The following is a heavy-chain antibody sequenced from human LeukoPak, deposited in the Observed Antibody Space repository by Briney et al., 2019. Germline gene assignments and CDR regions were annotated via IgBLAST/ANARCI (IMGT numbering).Heavy chain of an antibody. CDR3: ATNLFCASASCL. D-gene: IGHD2-2*01. CDR1: GFTFSDYT. CDR2: IGTAGIYI. J-gene: IGHJ4*02. V-gene: IGHV3-21*01. Sequence: GGSLRLSCAASGFTFSDYTMNWVRQAPGKGLEWLSSIGTAGIYIFYADSVQGRFTISRDNANDSLYLEMKSLRVEDTATYYCATNLFCASASCLWGQGTLVTVSS.